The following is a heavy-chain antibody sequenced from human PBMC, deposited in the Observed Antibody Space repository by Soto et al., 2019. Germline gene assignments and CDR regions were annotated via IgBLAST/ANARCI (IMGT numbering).Heavy chain of an antibody. V-gene: IGHV1-18*01. CDR2: ISSYNGDT. D-gene: IGHD3-10*01. CDR1: GNTFSSYG. J-gene: IGHJ5*02. CDR3: ARDRHFASGGANWFDP. Sequence: QGQLVQSGAEVKKPGASVKVSCKAYGNTFSSYGISWVRQAPGQGLEWMGWISSYNGDTKYAQKVQGRVTMTIDGSPITSYMELRSLRSDDTAVYYCARDRHFASGGANWFDPWGQGTLVTVSS.